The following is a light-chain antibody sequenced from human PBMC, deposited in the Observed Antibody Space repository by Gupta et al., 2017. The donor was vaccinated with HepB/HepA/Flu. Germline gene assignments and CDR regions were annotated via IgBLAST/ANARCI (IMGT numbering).Light chain of an antibody. CDR1: QSISSY. V-gene: IGKV1-39*01. CDR2: AAS. CDR3: KQSYSTPLT. Sequence: DIKMTQSPSFLSASVGDRVTITCRASQSISSYLNWYQQKPGKAPKLLIYAASSLQSGVPSRFSGRGTGTDFTLTISRLQPEDCSTYYCKQSYSTPLTFGGGTKVEIK. J-gene: IGKJ4*01.